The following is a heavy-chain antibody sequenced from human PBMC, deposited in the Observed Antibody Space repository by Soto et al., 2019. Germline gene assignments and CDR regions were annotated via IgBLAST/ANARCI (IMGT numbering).Heavy chain of an antibody. CDR1: GYTFTSYD. CDR3: ARLRDIAAAGTWARYYYYGMDV. J-gene: IGHJ6*02. CDR2: MNPNSGNT. D-gene: IGHD6-13*01. V-gene: IGHV1-8*01. Sequence: GASLKVSCKASGYTFTSYDINWVRQATGQGLEWMGWMNPNSGNTGYAQKFQGRVTMTRNTSISTAYMELSSLRSEDTAVYYCARLRDIAAAGTWARYYYYGMDVWGQGTTVTVSS.